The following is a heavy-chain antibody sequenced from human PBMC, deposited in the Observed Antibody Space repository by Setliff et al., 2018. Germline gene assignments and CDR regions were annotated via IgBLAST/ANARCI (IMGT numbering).Heavy chain of an antibody. D-gene: IGHD4-17*01. V-gene: IGHV2-5*01. CDR2: IYWNDDK. CDR1: GFSLSTSGVG. CDR3: AHKYGDYVRYFQH. J-gene: IGHJ1*01. Sequence: SGPTLVNPTQTPTLTCTFSGFSLSTSGVGVGWIRQPPGKALEWLALIYWNDDKRYSPSLKSRLTITEDTSKNQVVLTMTNMDPVDTATYYCAHKYGDYVRYFQHWGQGTLVTVSS.